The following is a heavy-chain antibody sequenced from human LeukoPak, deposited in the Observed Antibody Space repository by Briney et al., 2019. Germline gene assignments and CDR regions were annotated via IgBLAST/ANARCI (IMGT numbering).Heavy chain of an antibody. CDR2: ISVSGGST. V-gene: IGHV3-23*01. J-gene: IGHJ4*02. CDR3: ARDRTYGGRDY. D-gene: IGHD2-15*01. Sequence: GGSLRLSCAASGFTFSSYAMSWVRQAPGKGLEWVSAISVSGGSTYYADSVEGRFTISRDNSKNTLYLQMNSLRAEDTAIYYCARDRTYGGRDYWGQGTLVTVSS. CDR1: GFTFSSYA.